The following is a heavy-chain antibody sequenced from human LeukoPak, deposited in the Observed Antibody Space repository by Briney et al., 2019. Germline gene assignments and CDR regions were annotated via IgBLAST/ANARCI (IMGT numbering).Heavy chain of an antibody. CDR1: GFTFSSYG. J-gene: IGHJ6*04. CDR3: AELGITMIGGV. CDR2: ISGSDGST. V-gene: IGHV3-23*01. D-gene: IGHD3-10*02. Sequence: PGGSLRLSCAASGFTFSSYGVSWVRQAPGKGLEWVSAISGSDGSTYYADSVKGRFTISRDNAKNSLYLQMNSLRAEDTAVYYCAELGITMIGGVWGKGTTVTISS.